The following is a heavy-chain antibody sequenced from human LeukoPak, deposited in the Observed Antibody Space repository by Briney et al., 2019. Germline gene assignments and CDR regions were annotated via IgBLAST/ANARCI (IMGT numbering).Heavy chain of an antibody. V-gene: IGHV1-8*01. CDR1: GYTFTSYD. D-gene: IGHD3-9*01. Sequence: ASVKVSCTASGYTFTSYDINWVRQATGQGLEWMGWMNPNSGNTGYAQKFQGRVTMTRNTSISTAYMELSSLRSEDTAVYYCARQFGNYDILTGYYNPELDYWGQGTLVTVSS. J-gene: IGHJ4*02. CDR2: MNPNSGNT. CDR3: ARQFGNYDILTGYYNPELDY.